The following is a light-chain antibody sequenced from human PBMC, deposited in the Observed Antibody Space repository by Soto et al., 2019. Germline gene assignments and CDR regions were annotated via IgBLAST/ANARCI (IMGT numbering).Light chain of an antibody. CDR1: SSDIGGYNY. Sequence: QSALTQPASVSGSPGQSITISCTGTSSDIGGYNYVSWYQQHPGKAPKLMIYGVSDRPSGVSNRFSGSKSGNTASLTISGLQAEDEADYYCSSYTRSNTLYVFGTGTKLTVL. J-gene: IGLJ1*01. CDR3: SSYTRSNTLYV. V-gene: IGLV2-14*01. CDR2: GVS.